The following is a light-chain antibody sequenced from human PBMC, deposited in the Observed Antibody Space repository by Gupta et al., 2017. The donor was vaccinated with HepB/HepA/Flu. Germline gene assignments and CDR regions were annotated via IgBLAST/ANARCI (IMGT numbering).Light chain of an antibody. CDR2: RKH. V-gene: IGLV1-44*01. CDR3: SVSDDSLNGHRV. J-gene: IGLJ2*01. Sequence: QSVLTQPPSASGTPAQGVTISCSGSSSNIVSNTVNWYQQLPAEDPPLLIFRKHHRRSAVPHRCSCATSCAYAAPVTSSREYEDDADEYYSVSDDSLNGHRVFGGGTKMTVI. CDR1: SSNIVSNT.